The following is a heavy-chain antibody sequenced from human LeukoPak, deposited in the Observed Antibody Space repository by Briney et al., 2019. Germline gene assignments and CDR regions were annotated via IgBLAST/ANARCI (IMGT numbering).Heavy chain of an antibody. CDR1: GGSISSYY. D-gene: IGHD3-22*01. Sequence: SETLSLTCTVSGGSISSYYWSWIRQPPGKGLEWIGYIYYSGSTYYNPSLKSRVTISVDTSKNQFSLKLSSVTAADTAVYYCARTSTMTSRWFDPWGQGTLVTVSS. V-gene: IGHV4-59*08. J-gene: IGHJ5*02. CDR2: IYYSGST. CDR3: ARTSTMTSRWFDP.